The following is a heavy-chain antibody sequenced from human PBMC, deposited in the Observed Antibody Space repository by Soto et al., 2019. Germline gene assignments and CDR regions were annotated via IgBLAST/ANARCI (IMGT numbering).Heavy chain of an antibody. CDR2: IYSSGST. D-gene: IGHD1-26*01. CDR3: ASVSGSYSRDY. J-gene: IGHJ4*02. CDR1: GGSISSSSYY. V-gene: IGHV4-39*01. Sequence: QLQLQESGPGLVKPSETLSLTCTVSGGSISSSSYYWGWIRQPPGKVLEWIGSIYSSGSTYYNPSLKSRVTITVDTSKNQFSLKRSSVAAADRAVYYCASVSGSYSRDYWGQGTLVTVSS.